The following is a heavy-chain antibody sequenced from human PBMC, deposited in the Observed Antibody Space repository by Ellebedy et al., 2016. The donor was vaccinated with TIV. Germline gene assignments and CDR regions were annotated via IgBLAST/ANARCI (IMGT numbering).Heavy chain of an antibody. D-gene: IGHD6-13*01. CDR1: GGSISSYY. Sequence: SETLSLTCSVSGGSISSYYWGWIRQPTGTGLEWIGYISYSESTRYNPSLNSRVTISLDMSKDQFSLNLISGTAADTAVYYCARVLSSAWLFDYWGQGALVTVSS. J-gene: IGHJ4*02. CDR3: ARVLSSAWLFDY. CDR2: ISYSEST. V-gene: IGHV4-59*01.